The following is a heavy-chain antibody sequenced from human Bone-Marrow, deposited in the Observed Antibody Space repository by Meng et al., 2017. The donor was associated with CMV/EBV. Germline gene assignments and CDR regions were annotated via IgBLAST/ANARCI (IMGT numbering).Heavy chain of an antibody. CDR1: GFTFSRYT. V-gene: IGHV3-21*01. CDR3: ARVRYSTSSGDAFGI. Sequence: GESLKISCAVSGFTFSRYTMVWVRQAPGKGLEWVSSISSSGTSIYYADSVKGRFTISRDNAKKSLYLQMNSLRAEDTAVYYCARVRYSTSSGDAFGIWGQGTMVTVSS. J-gene: IGHJ3*02. D-gene: IGHD6-6*01. CDR2: ISSSGTSI.